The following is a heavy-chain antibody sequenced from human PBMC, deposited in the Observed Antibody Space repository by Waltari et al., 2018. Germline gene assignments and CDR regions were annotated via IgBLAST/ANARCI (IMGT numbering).Heavy chain of an antibody. CDR3: ARPGGFDWLDAFDI. CDR1: GGSISSSSHY. V-gene: IGHV4-39*01. D-gene: IGHD3-9*01. CDR2: IYYSGST. Sequence: QLQLQDSGPGLVKPSETLSLTCTVSGGSISSSSHYWGWNRQPTGKGLEWIVSIYYSGSTYYNPSLKSRVTISVDTSKNQFSLKLSSVTAADTAVYYCARPGGFDWLDAFDIWGQGTMVTVSS. J-gene: IGHJ3*02.